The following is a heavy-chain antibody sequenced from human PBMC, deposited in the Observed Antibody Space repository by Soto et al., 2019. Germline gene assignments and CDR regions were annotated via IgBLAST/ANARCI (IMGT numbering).Heavy chain of an antibody. CDR3: ARDPPDFNSAFDY. CDR1: GESVSSNSAA. Sequence: SQTLSLTCAISGESVSSNSAAWNWIRQSPSRGLEWLGMTYYRSKWYNDYAESVKSRITINPDTSKNQFSLHLNSVTPEDTAVYYCARDPPDFNSAFDYWGQGTLVTVSS. CDR2: TYYRSKWYN. J-gene: IGHJ4*02. D-gene: IGHD4-4*01. V-gene: IGHV6-1*01.